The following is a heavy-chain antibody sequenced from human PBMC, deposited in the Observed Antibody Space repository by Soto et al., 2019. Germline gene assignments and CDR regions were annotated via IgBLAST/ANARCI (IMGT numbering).Heavy chain of an antibody. V-gene: IGHV4-34*01. Sequence: SETLSLTCAVYGGSFSGYYWSWIRQPPGKGLEWIGEINHSGSTNYNPSLKSRVTISVDTSKNQFSLKLSSVTAADTAVYYCARGFTIFGVVTPLGMDVWGQGTTVTVSS. CDR1: GGSFSGYY. CDR2: INHSGST. CDR3: ARGFTIFGVVTPLGMDV. D-gene: IGHD3-3*01. J-gene: IGHJ6*02.